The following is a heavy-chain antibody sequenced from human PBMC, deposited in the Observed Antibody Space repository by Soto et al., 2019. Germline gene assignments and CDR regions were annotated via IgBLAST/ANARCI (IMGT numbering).Heavy chain of an antibody. Sequence: QVHLQQWGAGLLKPSETLSLTCAVYGGSVNGYYWNWIRQPPGKGLEWIGEINHTGGTHYNPSLKSRVTMSVDTSKNQFSLRLSSVTSADTAIYYCATRITVFGLLIPPFDPWGQGTQVTVSS. CDR1: GGSVNGYY. CDR2: INHTGGT. J-gene: IGHJ5*02. CDR3: ATRITVFGLLIPPFDP. D-gene: IGHD3-3*01. V-gene: IGHV4-34*02.